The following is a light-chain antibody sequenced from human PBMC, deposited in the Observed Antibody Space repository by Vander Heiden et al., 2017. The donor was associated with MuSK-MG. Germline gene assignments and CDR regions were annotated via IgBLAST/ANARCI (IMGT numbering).Light chain of an antibody. Sequence: DIHLTQSPSSLSASIGDTITITCRASQSVLTYLNWYQQKPGKAPNIVIYSASNLQGGVPSSFSGSGSVTDFTLTIRNLRPEDFGTYYCQQTDGLPHTFGPGTQVEVK. CDR2: SAS. V-gene: IGKV1-39*01. CDR1: QSVLTY. J-gene: IGKJ3*01. CDR3: QQTDGLPHT.